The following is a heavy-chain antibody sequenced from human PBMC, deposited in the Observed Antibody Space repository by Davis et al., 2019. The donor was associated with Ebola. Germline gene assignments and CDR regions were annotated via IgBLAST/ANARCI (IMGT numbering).Heavy chain of an antibody. CDR2: IKQDGSEK. V-gene: IGHV3-7*03. J-gene: IGHJ6*02. D-gene: IGHD6-13*01. Sequence: GESLKISCAASGFTFSSYWMSWVRQAPGKGLEWVANIKQDGSEKYYVDSVKGRFTISRDNSKNTLYLQMNSLRAEDTAVYYCAGSYSSSWYRIYYYYGMDVWGQGTTVTVSS. CDR3: AGSYSSSWYRIYYYYGMDV. CDR1: GFTFSSYW.